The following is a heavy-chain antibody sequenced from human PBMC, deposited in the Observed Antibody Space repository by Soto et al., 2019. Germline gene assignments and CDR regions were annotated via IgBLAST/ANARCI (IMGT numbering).Heavy chain of an antibody. Sequence: GGSLRLSCAASGFIFSTYGMHWVRQAPGKGLEWVAVITYDGSSKFYADSVKGRFTISRDNSMNTLYLQMYSLRAEDTAVYYCAKDCSSGPGCYFDYWGQGTLVTVSS. CDR1: GFIFSTYG. J-gene: IGHJ4*02. CDR3: AKDCSSGPGCYFDY. V-gene: IGHV3-30*18. CDR2: ITYDGSSK. D-gene: IGHD6-19*01.